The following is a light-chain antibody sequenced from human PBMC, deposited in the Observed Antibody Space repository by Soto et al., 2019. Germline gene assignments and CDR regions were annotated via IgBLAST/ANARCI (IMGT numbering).Light chain of an antibody. CDR1: QSVSSY. Sequence: EIVLTQSPPTLALSPGERATRXCRASQSVSSYLVWYQQKPGQAPRLLIFGASSRATGIPARFSGSGSGTDFTLTINSLEPEDFAVYYCQQRSSWPITFGQGTRLEI. J-gene: IGKJ5*01. V-gene: IGKV3-11*01. CDR3: QQRSSWPIT. CDR2: GAS.